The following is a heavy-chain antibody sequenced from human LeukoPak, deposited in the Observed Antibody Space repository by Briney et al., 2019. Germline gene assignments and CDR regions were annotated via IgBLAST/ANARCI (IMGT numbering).Heavy chain of an antibody. V-gene: IGHV4-39*07. CDR3: ARGRRSSYYDSSGYQTAFDI. CDR1: GGSISSGPYY. D-gene: IGHD3-22*01. CDR2: IYYGENT. Sequence: SETLSLTCTVSGGSISSGPYYWGWIRQPPGKGLEWIGNIYYGENTYYNPSLKSRVTISIDTSKNQFSLKLSSVTAADTAVYYCARGRRSSYYDSSGYQTAFDIWGQGTMVTVSS. J-gene: IGHJ3*02.